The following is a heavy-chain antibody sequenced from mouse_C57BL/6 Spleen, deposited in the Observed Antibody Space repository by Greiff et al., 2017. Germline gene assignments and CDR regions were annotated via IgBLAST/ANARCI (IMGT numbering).Heavy chain of an antibody. Sequence: QVQLQQPGAELVKPGASVKMSCKASGYTFTSYWITWVKQRPGQGLEWIGDIYPGSGSTNYNEKFKSKATLTVDTSSSTAYMQLSSLTSEDSAIYYCARRSTDGYYEAWFAYWGQGTLVTVSA. CDR1: GYTFTSYW. V-gene: IGHV1-55*01. D-gene: IGHD2-3*01. J-gene: IGHJ3*01. CDR2: IYPGSGST. CDR3: ARRSTDGYYEAWFAY.